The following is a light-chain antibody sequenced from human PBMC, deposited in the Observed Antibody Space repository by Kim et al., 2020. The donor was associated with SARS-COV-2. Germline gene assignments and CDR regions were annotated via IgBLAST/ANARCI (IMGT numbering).Light chain of an antibody. CDR3: QHYGSSPGT. J-gene: IGKJ1*01. CDR1: QSAYSYY. Sequence: SPGERATLSCRARQSAYSYYLGWYQQKTGRAPRLLISGASNRATGIPDRFSGSGSGTDFTLTISRLEPEDFAVYYCQHYGSSPGTFGQGTKVDIK. V-gene: IGKV3-20*01. CDR2: GAS.